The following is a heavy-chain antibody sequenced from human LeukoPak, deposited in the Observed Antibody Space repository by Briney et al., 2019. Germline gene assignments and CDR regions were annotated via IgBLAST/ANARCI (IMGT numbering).Heavy chain of an antibody. D-gene: IGHD2-15*01. CDR2: IIPNLGIA. Sequence: ASVKVSCKASGGTFSSYAISWVRQAPGQGLEWMGRIIPNLGIANYAQKFQGRVTITADKSTSTAYMELSSLRSEDTAVYYCARDEDSSVVVVAATPTLGYWGQGTLVTVSS. CDR3: ARDEDSSVVVVAATPTLGY. CDR1: GGTFSSYA. J-gene: IGHJ4*02. V-gene: IGHV1-69*04.